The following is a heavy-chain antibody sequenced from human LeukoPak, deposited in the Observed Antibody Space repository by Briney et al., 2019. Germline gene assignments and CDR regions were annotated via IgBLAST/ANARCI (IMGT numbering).Heavy chain of an antibody. J-gene: IGHJ5*02. V-gene: IGHV1-2*02. CDR2: INPNSGGT. CDR3: ARDTSHGSGSYWFDP. Sequence: ASVKVSCKASGYIFTAYYMHWVRQAPGQGLEWMGWINPNSGGTNYAQKFQGRVTMTRDTSISTAYMELSRLRSDDTAVYYCARDTSHGSGSYWFDPWGQGTLVTVSS. CDR1: GYIFTAYY. D-gene: IGHD3-10*01.